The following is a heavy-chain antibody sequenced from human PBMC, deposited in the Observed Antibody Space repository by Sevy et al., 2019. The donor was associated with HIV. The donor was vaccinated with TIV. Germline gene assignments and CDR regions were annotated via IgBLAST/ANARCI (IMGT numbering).Heavy chain of an antibody. CDR2: ISYDGSTK. V-gene: IGHV3-30-3*01. Sequence: GESLKISCAASGFTFSRYAMHWVRQAPGKGLEWLAVISYDGSTKYYKDSVKGRFTISRYNSKNTQYLQMNSLKVEDMGVYYWARVKGAYSFGYYDMDVWGQGTTVTVSS. CDR1: GFTFSRYA. CDR3: ARVKGAYSFGYYDMDV. J-gene: IGHJ6*02. D-gene: IGHD5-18*01.